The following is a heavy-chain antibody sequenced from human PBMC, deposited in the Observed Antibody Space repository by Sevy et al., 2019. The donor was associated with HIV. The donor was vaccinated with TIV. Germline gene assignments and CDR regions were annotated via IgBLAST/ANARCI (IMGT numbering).Heavy chain of an antibody. V-gene: IGHV3-21*04. J-gene: IGHJ4*02. CDR3: ARDFTIFGVVSGIDY. Sequence: GGSRRLSCAASGFNFRTYSMNWVRQAPGKGLEWLSSISDDSRYIYYSDSVKGRFTISRANAKNLLFLQMNNLRVEDTAIYYCARDFTIFGVVSGIDYWGQGNLVTVSS. D-gene: IGHD3-3*01. CDR1: GFNFRTYS. CDR2: ISDDSRYI.